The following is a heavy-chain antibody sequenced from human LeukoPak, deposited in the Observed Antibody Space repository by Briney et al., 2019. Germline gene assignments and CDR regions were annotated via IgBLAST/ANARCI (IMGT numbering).Heavy chain of an antibody. J-gene: IGHJ4*02. CDR1: GFSFSSSA. Sequence: GGSLRLSCVASGFSFSSSAMSWVRQPPGKGLEWVSSITGTGGSIYYADSVKGRFTISRDNSKNTLFLQMNSLRAEDTAVYSCASQDTIHYYLYRYLTNWGQGTLVTVSS. CDR2: ITGTGGSI. D-gene: IGHD3-22*01. V-gene: IGHV3-23*01. CDR3: ASQDTIHYYLYRYLTN.